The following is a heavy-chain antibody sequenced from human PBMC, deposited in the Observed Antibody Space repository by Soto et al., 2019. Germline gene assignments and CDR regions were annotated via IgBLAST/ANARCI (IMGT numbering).Heavy chain of an antibody. J-gene: IGHJ4*02. CDR2: IYYSGST. CDR3: ARGYDYDSGGYLFDY. D-gene: IGHD3-22*01. CDR1: GGSVSSNIYY. V-gene: IGHV4-31*03. Sequence: PXETLSLTCSVSGGSVSSNIYYWTWIRQHPGKGPEWIGHIYYSGSTYYNPSLKSRVTISLDMSKNQFSLKLTSVSAADTAVYYCARGYDYDSGGYLFDYWGQGTLVTVSS.